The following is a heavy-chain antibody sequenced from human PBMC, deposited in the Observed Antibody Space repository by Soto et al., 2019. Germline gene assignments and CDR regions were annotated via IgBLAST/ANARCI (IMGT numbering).Heavy chain of an antibody. CDR2: TYYRSKWYN. V-gene: IGHV6-1*01. Sequence: RSQTLSLPCAISGDSVSSNSAAWNWIRQSPSRGLEWLGRTYYRSKWYNDYAVSVKSRITIDPDTSKNQFSLQLNSVTPEDTAVYYCARESEGGTVVTGGYYGMDVWGQGTTVTVSS. D-gene: IGHD2-15*01. CDR1: GDSVSSNSAA. CDR3: ARESEGGTVVTGGYYGMDV. J-gene: IGHJ6*02.